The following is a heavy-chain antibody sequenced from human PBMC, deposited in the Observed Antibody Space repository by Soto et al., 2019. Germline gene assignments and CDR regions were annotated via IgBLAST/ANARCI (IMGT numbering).Heavy chain of an antibody. V-gene: IGHV1-69*02. CDR2: INPILSMS. Sequence: QDQLVQSGAEVKRPGSSVKVSCKASGDTFSFYSINWVRQAPGLGLEWMGRINPILSMSNYAQRFQGRVTMTADKSTSTAYMDLSSLRSEDTAIYYCASSYGSGYRAFDYWGQGALVTVSS. CDR1: GDTFSFYS. D-gene: IGHD3-10*01. CDR3: ASSYGSGYRAFDY. J-gene: IGHJ4*02.